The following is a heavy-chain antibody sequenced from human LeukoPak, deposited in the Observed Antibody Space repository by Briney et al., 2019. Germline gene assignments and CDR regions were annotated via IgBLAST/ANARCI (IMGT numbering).Heavy chain of an antibody. V-gene: IGHV1-2*06. CDR1: GYTFTSYG. D-gene: IGHD2-21*01. CDR2: INPNSGGT. CDR3: ARDTSLLGWFDP. J-gene: IGHJ5*02. Sequence: ASVKVSCTASGYTFTSYGISWVRQAPGQGLEWMGRINPNSGGTVLAQKFQDRITMTRDTSISTVYMELSRLSSDDTAVYYCARDTSLLGWFDPWGQGTLVTVSS.